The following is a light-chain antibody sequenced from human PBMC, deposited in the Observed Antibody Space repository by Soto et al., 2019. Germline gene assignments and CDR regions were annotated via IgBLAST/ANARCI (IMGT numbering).Light chain of an antibody. Sequence: QSVLTQPPSVSAAPGQKVTISCSGSSSNIGNNYVSWYQQFPGTAPRLLIYDNNKRPSGIPDRFSGSKSGTSATLGITGLQTWDEADYYCGTCDSSLSGYVFGTGTKVTVL. J-gene: IGLJ1*01. V-gene: IGLV1-51*01. CDR1: SSNIGNNY. CDR2: DNN. CDR3: GTCDSSLSGYV.